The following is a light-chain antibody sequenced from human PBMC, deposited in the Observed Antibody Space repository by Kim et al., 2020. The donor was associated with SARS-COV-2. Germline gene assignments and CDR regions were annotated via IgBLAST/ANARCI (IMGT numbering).Light chain of an antibody. J-gene: IGLJ2*01. Sequence: ATGKTARIAWGGANFGSKAVHWYQRKPGHGPVVVIYFDRDRPSGIPERFSGSNSGNTATLTISRVEAGDEADYYCQVWDSSSDQPVFGGGTQLTVL. CDR1: NFGSKA. CDR3: QVWDSSSDQPV. V-gene: IGLV3-21*01. CDR2: FDR.